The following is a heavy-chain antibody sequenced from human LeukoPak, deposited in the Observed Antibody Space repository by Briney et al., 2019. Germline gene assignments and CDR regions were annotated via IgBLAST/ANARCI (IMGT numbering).Heavy chain of an antibody. J-gene: IGHJ4*02. V-gene: IGHV4-4*09. Sequence: SETLSLTCTVSGSISGYYWSWIRQPPGKGLEWIGYIYTSGSTNYNPSLESRVTISVDTSKNQFSLKLSSVTAADTAVYYCARSLSGYFDYWGQGTLVTVSS. CDR1: GSISGYY. CDR3: ARSLSGYFDY. CDR2: IYTSGST.